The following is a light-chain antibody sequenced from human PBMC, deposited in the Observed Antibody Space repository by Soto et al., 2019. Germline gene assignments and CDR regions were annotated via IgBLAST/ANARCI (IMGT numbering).Light chain of an antibody. CDR3: QAWDSSTVV. CDR1: KLGDKY. Sequence: SYELTQPPSVSVSPGQTASLTCSGDKLGDKYAYWYQQKPGQSPVLVIYQDTKRPSGIPERFSGSNSGNTATLTISGTQAMDEADYYCQAWDSSTVVFGGGTKVT. J-gene: IGLJ2*01. CDR2: QDT. V-gene: IGLV3-1*01.